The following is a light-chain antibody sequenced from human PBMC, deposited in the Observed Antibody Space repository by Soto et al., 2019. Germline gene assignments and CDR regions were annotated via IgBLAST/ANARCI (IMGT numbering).Light chain of an antibody. CDR1: QSVSSNY. J-gene: IGKJ4*01. CDR3: QQYGSSPLT. V-gene: IGKV3-20*01. CDR2: AAS. Sequence: ENVLTQSPGTLSLSPGERATLSCRASQSVSSNYLAWYQQKPGQAPSLLIFAASSRATGIPDRFSGSGSGTDFTLTISRLEPEDFAVYYCQQYGSSPLTFGGGTKVEIK.